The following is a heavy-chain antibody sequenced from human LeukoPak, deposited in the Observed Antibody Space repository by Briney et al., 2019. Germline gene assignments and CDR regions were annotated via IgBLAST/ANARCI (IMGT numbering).Heavy chain of an antibody. D-gene: IGHD5-24*01. Sequence: SETLSLTCAVYGGSFSGYYWTWIRQPPGKGLEWIGEIHYSGRVNYNPSLKSRVTISADTSNNHFSLKMNSVTAADTAVYYCSRGTDAYKCGNSWGQGTLVTVSS. J-gene: IGHJ4*02. CDR3: SRGTDAYKCGNS. CDR2: IHYSGRV. V-gene: IGHV4-34*01. CDR1: GGSFSGYY.